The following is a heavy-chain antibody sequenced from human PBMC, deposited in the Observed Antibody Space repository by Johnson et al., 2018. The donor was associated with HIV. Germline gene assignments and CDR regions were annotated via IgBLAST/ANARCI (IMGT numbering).Heavy chain of an antibody. Sequence: VQLVESGGGLVQSGRSLRLSCAASGFTFDDYAMHWVRQAPGKGLEWVSGISWNSDDIDYADSVKGRFTISRDNSKNTLYLQLNSLRAEDTAVYYCATISVIPSRVNDAFDIWGQGTMVTVSS. CDR2: ISWNSDDI. V-gene: IGHV3-9*01. CDR1: GFTFDDYA. D-gene: IGHD3-16*02. CDR3: ATISVIPSRVNDAFDI. J-gene: IGHJ3*02.